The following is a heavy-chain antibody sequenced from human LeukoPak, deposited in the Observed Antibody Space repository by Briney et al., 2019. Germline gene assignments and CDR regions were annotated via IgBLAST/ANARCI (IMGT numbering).Heavy chain of an antibody. J-gene: IGHJ2*01. V-gene: IGHV4-39*01. CDR1: GGSISSSSYY. D-gene: IGHD3-16*01. Sequence: MASETLSLTCTVSGGSISSSSYYWGWIRQPPGKGLEWIGSIYYSGSTYYNPSLKSRVTISVDTSKNQFSLKLSSVTAADTAVYYCARRLISRRYFALWGRGTLVTVSS. CDR2: IYYSGST. CDR3: ARRLISRRYFAL.